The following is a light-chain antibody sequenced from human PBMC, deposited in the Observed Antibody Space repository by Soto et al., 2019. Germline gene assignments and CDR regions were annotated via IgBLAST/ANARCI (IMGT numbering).Light chain of an antibody. CDR2: LEGSGSY. CDR1: SGHSSYI. J-gene: IGLJ3*02. CDR3: AACGRSSRV. Sequence: QSVLTQSSSASASLGSSVKLTCTLSSGHSSYIIAWHRQQPGKAPRYLMKLEGSGSYNKGSPVPDRFSGSSSWAARYLTRPHPQFEAEADCQSAACGRSSRVFGGGTKLTVL. V-gene: IGLV4-60*02.